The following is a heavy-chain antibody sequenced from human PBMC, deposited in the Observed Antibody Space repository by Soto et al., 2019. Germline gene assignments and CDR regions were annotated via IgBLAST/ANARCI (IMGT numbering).Heavy chain of an antibody. Sequence: QVQLVESGGGVVQPGRSLILSCAASGFTFRSYAMHWVRQAPGKGLARLAVISYDGSNKYYADSVKGRFTISKYNSKNTRYLQINSLRAEDTAVYYFARYLRYFDWLGDLDYWGQGTLVTVSS. V-gene: IGHV3-30-3*01. J-gene: IGHJ4*02. CDR3: ARYLRYFDWLGDLDY. D-gene: IGHD3-9*01. CDR1: GFTFRSYA. CDR2: ISYDGSNK.